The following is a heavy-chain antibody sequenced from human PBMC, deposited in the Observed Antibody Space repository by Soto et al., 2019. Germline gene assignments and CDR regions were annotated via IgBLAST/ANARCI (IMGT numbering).Heavy chain of an antibody. CDR2: ITSDVNYK. V-gene: IGHV3-30*18. J-gene: IGHJ4*02. CDR1: GFAFSTYG. Sequence: PGGSLRLSCAASGFAFSTYGLHWVRQAPGKELEWVAIITSDVNYKYYADSVKGRFTISRDNSKNTLFLQMNSLRAEDTAVYYRAKGGSFDIWGQGTLVTVSS. CDR3: AKGGSFDI. D-gene: IGHD3-16*01.